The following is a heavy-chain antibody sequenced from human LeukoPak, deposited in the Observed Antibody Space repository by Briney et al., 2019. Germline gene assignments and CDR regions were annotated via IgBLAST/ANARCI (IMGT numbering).Heavy chain of an antibody. CDR1: GFTFDDYA. Sequence: GGSLRLSCAASGFTFDDYAMHWVRQGPGKGLEWVSLISGDGTYTYYADSVKGRVTISRDNSKNSLYLQMKSLRTEDAALYYCTKGQGSRTGTFDYWGQGTLVTVSS. CDR2: ISGDGTYT. J-gene: IGHJ4*02. D-gene: IGHD4-17*01. V-gene: IGHV3-43*02. CDR3: TKGQGSRTGTFDY.